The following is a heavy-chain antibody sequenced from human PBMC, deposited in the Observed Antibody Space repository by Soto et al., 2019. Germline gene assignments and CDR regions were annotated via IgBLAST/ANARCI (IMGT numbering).Heavy chain of an antibody. CDR3: ATVFDL. CDR1: GGSISTYY. V-gene: IGHV4-59*12. J-gene: IGHJ5*02. CDR2: IYYSGST. Sequence: SETLSLTCTVSGGSISTYYWVWIRQPPGKGLEWIGYIYYSGSTSYSPSLKSRVTMSVDTSKNTVYLQMNGLRAEDTAVYYCATVFDLWGQGTLVTVSS. D-gene: IGHD4-17*01.